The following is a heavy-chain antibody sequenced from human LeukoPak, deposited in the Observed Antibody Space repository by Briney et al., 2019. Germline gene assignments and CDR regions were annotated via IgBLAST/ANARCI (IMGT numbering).Heavy chain of an antibody. D-gene: IGHD5/OR15-5a*01. CDR3: ATFSPYSVYRYFDY. V-gene: IGHV4-59*08. J-gene: IGHJ4*01. Sequence: DPSETLSLTCTVSGGSISSYYWSWIRQPPGKGLEWIGYIYYSGSTNYNPSLKSRVTIAMDTSKNQFSLKLSSVTAADTAVYYCATFSPYSVYRYFDYWGQGTLVTVYS. CDR1: GGSISSYY. CDR2: IYYSGST.